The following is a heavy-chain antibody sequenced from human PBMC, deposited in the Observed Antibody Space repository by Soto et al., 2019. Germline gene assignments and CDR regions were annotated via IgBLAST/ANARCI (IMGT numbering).Heavy chain of an antibody. CDR2: IYYSGST. D-gene: IGHD1-7*01. J-gene: IGHJ6*02. V-gene: IGHV4-61*01. Sequence: SETLSPTGTVSGGSVSSGSYYWSWIRQPPGKGLEWIGYIYYSGSTNYNPSLKSRVTISVDTSKNQFSLKLSSVTAADTAVYYCARVAVTGTTNYYGMDVWGQGTTVTVSS. CDR3: ARVAVTGTTNYYGMDV. CDR1: GGSVSSGSYY.